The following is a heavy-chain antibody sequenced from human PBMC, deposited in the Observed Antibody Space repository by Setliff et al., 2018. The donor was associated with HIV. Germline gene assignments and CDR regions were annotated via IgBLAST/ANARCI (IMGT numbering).Heavy chain of an antibody. Sequence: GASVKVSCKASGYTFTDYYIHWVRQAPGQGLEWMGRINPNSGGTNYAQKFQGKFTMTRDTSITTAYMELSRLRSDDTAVYYCASMIPPVRGAFDIWGQGTMVTVSS. V-gene: IGHV1-2*06. D-gene: IGHD3-22*01. CDR3: ASMIPPVRGAFDI. CDR1: GYTFTDYY. J-gene: IGHJ3*02. CDR2: INPNSGGT.